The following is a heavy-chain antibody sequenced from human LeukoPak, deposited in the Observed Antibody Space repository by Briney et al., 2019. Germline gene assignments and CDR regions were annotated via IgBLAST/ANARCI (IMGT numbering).Heavy chain of an antibody. CDR1: GYTFTSHG. V-gene: IGHV1-18*01. D-gene: IGHD3-22*01. CDR3: ARRDYYDSSGYYHPSSPDY. J-gene: IGHJ4*02. CDR2: ISAYNGNA. Sequence: ASVTVSCKASGYTFTSHGISWVRQAPGQGLEWMGWISAYNGNANYAQKLQGRVTMTTDTSTSTAYMELRSLRSDDTAVYYCARRDYYDSSGYYHPSSPDYWGQGTLVTVSS.